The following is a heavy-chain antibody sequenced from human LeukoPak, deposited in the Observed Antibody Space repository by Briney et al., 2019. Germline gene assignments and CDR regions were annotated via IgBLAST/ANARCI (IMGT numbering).Heavy chain of an antibody. J-gene: IGHJ4*02. Sequence: ASVKVSCKASGYTFTSYYMHWVRQAPGQGLEWMGIINPSGGSTSYAQKFQGRVTMTRDTSTSTVYMELSSLRSEDTAVCYCAREANYYDSSGPEFDYWGQGTLVTASS. CDR2: INPSGGST. CDR1: GYTFTSYY. V-gene: IGHV1-46*01. D-gene: IGHD3-22*01. CDR3: AREANYYDSSGPEFDY.